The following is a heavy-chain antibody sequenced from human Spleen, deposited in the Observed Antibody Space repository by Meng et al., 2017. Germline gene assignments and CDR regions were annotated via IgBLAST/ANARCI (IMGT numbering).Heavy chain of an antibody. D-gene: IGHD6-19*01. CDR2: IYPGDSDT. V-gene: IGHV5-51*01. CDR3: ATSSGGITVAGYFDY. Sequence: GESLKISCKGSGYSFTSYWIGWVRQMPGKGLEWMGIIYPGDSDTRYSPSFQGQVTISADKSISTAYLQWTSLKASDTAMYYCATSSGGITVAGYFDYWGQGTLVTVSS. J-gene: IGHJ4*02. CDR1: GYSFTSYW.